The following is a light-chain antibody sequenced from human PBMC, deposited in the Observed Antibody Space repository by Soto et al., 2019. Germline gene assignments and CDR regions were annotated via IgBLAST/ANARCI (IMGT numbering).Light chain of an antibody. Sequence: EIVLTQSPATLSLSPGERATLSCRASQSISNYLAWYQQKPGQAPRLLIHDASNRATGIPARFSGSGSGTDFTLTISSLGPEDFAVYYCQQRSNWPPTWTFGQGTKVEIK. CDR3: QQRSNWPPTWT. J-gene: IGKJ1*01. V-gene: IGKV3-11*01. CDR1: QSISNY. CDR2: DAS.